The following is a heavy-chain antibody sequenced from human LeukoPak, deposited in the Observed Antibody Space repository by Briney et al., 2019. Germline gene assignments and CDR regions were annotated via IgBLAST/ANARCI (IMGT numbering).Heavy chain of an antibody. Sequence: ASVQVSCKASGYTFTSYGISWVRQAPGQGLEWMGWISAYNGNTNYAQKLQGRVTMTTDTSTSTAYMELRSLRSDDTAVYYCARDVLRFLEWLPINYYFYGMDVWGQGTTVTVSS. CDR1: GYTFTSYG. CDR3: ARDVLRFLEWLPINYYFYGMDV. V-gene: IGHV1-18*01. D-gene: IGHD3-3*01. CDR2: ISAYNGNT. J-gene: IGHJ6*02.